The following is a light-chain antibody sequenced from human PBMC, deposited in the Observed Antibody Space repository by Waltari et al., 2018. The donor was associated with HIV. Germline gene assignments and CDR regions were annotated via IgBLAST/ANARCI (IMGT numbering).Light chain of an antibody. Sequence: EIVLTQSPGTLSLSPGERATLSCRASQSVSSNYLAWYQQKPGQAPRLLIYGASSRATDIPDRFSGSGSGTDFTLTISRLEPEDFAVYYCQQYGSSPFGQGTRLEIK. J-gene: IGKJ5*01. CDR3: QQYGSSP. CDR1: QSVSSNY. CDR2: GAS. V-gene: IGKV3-20*01.